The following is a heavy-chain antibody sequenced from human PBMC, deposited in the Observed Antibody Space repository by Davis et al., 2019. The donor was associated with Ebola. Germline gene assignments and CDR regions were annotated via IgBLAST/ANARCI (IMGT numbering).Heavy chain of an antibody. Sequence: GESLKISCAASGFTFSDYFMSWIRQAPGKEMKWISYISGSGSTIYYADSVEGRFTISRDNTNKSLHLQMTSLRAEDTAVYYCAGVAVANSWNWYFDLWGRGTLVSVSS. D-gene: IGHD6-13*01. CDR1: GFTFSDYF. CDR3: AGVAVANSWNWYFDL. J-gene: IGHJ2*01. V-gene: IGHV3-11*04. CDR2: ISGSGSTI.